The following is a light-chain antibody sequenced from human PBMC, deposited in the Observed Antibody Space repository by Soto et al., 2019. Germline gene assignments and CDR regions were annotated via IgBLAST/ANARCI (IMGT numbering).Light chain of an antibody. V-gene: IGKV1-17*01. CDR1: LPISNY. J-gene: IGKJ5*01. CDR2: AAS. Sequence: IQVTQSRSSLSASLGDRVTITCRASLPISNYLAWYQQKPGKIPNLLIYAASTLQAGVPSRFSGSGSGTEFTLTISSLQPEDFATYFCLQHNSYPITFGQGTRLEIK. CDR3: LQHNSYPIT.